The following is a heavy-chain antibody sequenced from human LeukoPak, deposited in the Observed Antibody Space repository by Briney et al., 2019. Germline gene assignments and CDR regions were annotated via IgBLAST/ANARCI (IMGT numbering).Heavy chain of an antibody. Sequence: GGSLRLSCAASGFTFSSYEMNWVRQAPGKGLEWVSYISSSGSTIYYADSVKGRFTISRDNAKNSLYLQMNSLRAEDTAVYYCARDKAQNYDILTGYMSGAFDIWGQGTMVTVSS. CDR1: GFTFSSYE. CDR2: ISSSGSTI. CDR3: ARDKAQNYDILTGYMSGAFDI. V-gene: IGHV3-48*03. D-gene: IGHD3-9*01. J-gene: IGHJ3*02.